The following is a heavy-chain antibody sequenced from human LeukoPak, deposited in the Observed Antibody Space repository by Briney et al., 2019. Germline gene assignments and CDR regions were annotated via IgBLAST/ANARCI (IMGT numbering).Heavy chain of an antibody. V-gene: IGHV4-30-4*01. CDR1: GGSISSGDYY. CDR2: VYYSGST. D-gene: IGHD3-9*01. CDR3: ATVLRYFDWLPSNAFDI. Sequence: SQTLSLTCTVSGGSISSGDYYWSWIRQPPGKGLEWLGYVYYSGSTYYNPSLKSRVTISVDTSKNQFSLKLNSVTAADTAVYYCATVLRYFDWLPSNAFDIWGQGTMVTVSS. J-gene: IGHJ3*02.